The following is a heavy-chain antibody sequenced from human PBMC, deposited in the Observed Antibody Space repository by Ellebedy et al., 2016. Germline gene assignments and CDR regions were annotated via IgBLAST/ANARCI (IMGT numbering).Heavy chain of an antibody. Sequence: ASVKVSCKASGGTFSSYAISWVRQAPGQGLEWMGGIIPIFGTANYAQKFQGRVTITADESTSTAYMELSSLRSEDTAVDYCARAPGGDSYAEYFQHWGQGTLVTVSS. V-gene: IGHV1-69*13. J-gene: IGHJ1*01. CDR3: ARAPGGDSYAEYFQH. D-gene: IGHD2-21*02. CDR1: GGTFSSYA. CDR2: IIPIFGTA.